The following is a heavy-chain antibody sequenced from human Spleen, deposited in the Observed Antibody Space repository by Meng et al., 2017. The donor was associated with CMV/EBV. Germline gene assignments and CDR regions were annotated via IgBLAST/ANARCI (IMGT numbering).Heavy chain of an antibody. J-gene: IGHJ5*02. Sequence: VQRQGSGPRLVKPAQTLSLTCTFCGGSMSSGTYYWGWIRQLPGKGLEWIAYIHYSGSTYYSPSLKSRVTISVDTARNQLSLNLSSMTAADTAVYYCARYVFDSSSLYSNWFDPWGQGTLVTVSS. D-gene: IGHD3-22*01. V-gene: IGHV4-31*03. CDR1: GGSMSSGTYY. CDR3: ARYVFDSSSLYSNWFDP. CDR2: IHYSGST.